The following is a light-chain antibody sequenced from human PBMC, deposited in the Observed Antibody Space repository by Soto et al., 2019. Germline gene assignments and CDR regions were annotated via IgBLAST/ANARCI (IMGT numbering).Light chain of an antibody. CDR3: CSYAGSNNYV. V-gene: IGLV2-8*01. Sequence: QSVLTQPPSAPGSPGQSVTISCTGTGSDVGAYNYVSWYRQYPGKAPKLVIFEVNKRPSGVPDRISGSKSGITASLTVSGLQAEDEADYHCCSYAGSNNYVFGTGTKVTVL. CDR1: GSDVGAYNY. CDR2: EVN. J-gene: IGLJ1*01.